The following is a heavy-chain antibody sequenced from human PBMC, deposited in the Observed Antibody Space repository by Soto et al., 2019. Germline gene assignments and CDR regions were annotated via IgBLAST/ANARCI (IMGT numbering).Heavy chain of an antibody. V-gene: IGHV4-31*03. CDR3: PRAQTYSKESIGYHPFPP. CDR1: GASIITDGYY. Sequence: SETLSLTCTVSGASIITDGYYWTWIRQHPGKGLEWLGYIHYSGGATYSPSYNPSLQSRIAISVDISKSLFSLKLTSVTAADTALYYCPRAQTYSKESIGYHPFPPWAQETLVPVS. D-gene: IGHD3-22*01. J-gene: IGHJ5*02. CDR2: IHYSGGATYSP.